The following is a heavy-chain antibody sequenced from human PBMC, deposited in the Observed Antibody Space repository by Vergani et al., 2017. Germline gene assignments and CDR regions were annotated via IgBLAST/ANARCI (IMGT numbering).Heavy chain of an antibody. D-gene: IGHD2-15*01. CDR1: GASIRSSNYY. CDR2: IYHSGST. Sequence: QLQLQESGPGLVKPSATLSLTCSVSGASIRSSNYYWGWIRQPPGKGLEWIGSIYHSGSTYYNPSLKSRVTISVDTSKNQFSLKLSSVTAADTAVYYCARSLYCSGGSCLFDYWGQGTLVTVSS. V-gene: IGHV4-39*07. J-gene: IGHJ4*02. CDR3: ARSLYCSGGSCLFDY.